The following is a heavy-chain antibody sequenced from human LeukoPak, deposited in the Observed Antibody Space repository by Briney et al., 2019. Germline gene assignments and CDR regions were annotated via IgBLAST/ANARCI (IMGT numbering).Heavy chain of an antibody. CDR3: ARRGGYCSSTSCYPYFFDY. CDR2: IYHSGST. CDR1: GVSVNSRSHY. D-gene: IGHD2-2*01. V-gene: IGHV4-39*01. Sequence: PSETLSLTCTVSGVSVNSRSHYWGWIRQPPGKGLEWIGSIYHSGSTYYNPSLKSRVTISVDTSKNQFSLKLSSVTAADTAVYYCARRGGYCSSTSCYPYFFDYWGQGTLVTVSS. J-gene: IGHJ4*02.